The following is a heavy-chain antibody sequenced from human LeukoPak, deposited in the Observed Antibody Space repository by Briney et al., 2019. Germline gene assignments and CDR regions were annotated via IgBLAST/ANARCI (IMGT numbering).Heavy chain of an antibody. J-gene: IGHJ4*02. D-gene: IGHD6-13*01. Sequence: GGSLRLSCAASGFTFTSYALSWVRQAPGKGLEWVSVISGSGANTHYTDPVKGRFTISRDNAKNSLYLQMNSLRAEDTAVYYCARVPGRSSSWDYYFDYWGQGTLVTVSS. CDR1: GFTFTSYA. CDR2: ISGSGANT. V-gene: IGHV3-23*01. CDR3: ARVPGRSSSWDYYFDY.